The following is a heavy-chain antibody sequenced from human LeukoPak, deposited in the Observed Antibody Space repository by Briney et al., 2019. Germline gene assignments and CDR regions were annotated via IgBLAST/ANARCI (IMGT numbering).Heavy chain of an antibody. V-gene: IGHV2-70*11. CDR3: ARFLGTTSYDF. Sequence: SGPTLVNPTQTLTLTCSFSGFSLSTSGMCVSWIRQPPGKALEWLARIDWNDDKYLNTSLQTRLIISKDTSRNQVVLTMTNMDLVDTATYYCARFLGTTSYDFWGQGTLVTVSS. CDR2: IDWNDDK. D-gene: IGHD1-1*01. J-gene: IGHJ4*02. CDR1: GFSLSTSGMC.